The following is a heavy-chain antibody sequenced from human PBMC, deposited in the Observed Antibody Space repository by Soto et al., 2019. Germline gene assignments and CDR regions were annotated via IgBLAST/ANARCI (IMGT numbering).Heavy chain of an antibody. CDR3: ARTGGYYTYFFDY. J-gene: IGHJ4*02. CDR2: IYYSGTT. Sequence: QVQLQESGPGLVKPSETLSLTCTVSGGSMNTYYWNWIRQPPGKGLEWVGYIYYSGTTNYNPSLEGRVIMSVDTSKKQFSLKLTSVTAADTAVYYCARTGGYYTYFFDYWGQGSLVTVSA. V-gene: IGHV4-59*01. CDR1: GGSMNTYY. D-gene: IGHD3-3*01.